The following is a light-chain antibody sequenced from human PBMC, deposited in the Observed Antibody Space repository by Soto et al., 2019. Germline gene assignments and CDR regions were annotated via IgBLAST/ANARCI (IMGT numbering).Light chain of an antibody. CDR1: QSVSSN. CDR3: QQYNNWPPWT. V-gene: IGKV3-15*01. CDR2: GAS. Sequence: EIVMTQYPATLSVSPGERATLSCRSSQSVSSNLAWYQQKPGQAPRILSYGASTRATGIPARFSGSGSGTEFTLTISSLQAEDFAVYYCQQYNNWPPWTFGQGTKVEI. J-gene: IGKJ1*01.